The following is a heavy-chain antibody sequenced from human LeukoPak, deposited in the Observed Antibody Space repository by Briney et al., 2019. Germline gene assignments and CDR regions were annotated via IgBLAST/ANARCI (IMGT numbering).Heavy chain of an antibody. CDR2: ILYTGST. D-gene: IGHD3-22*01. CDR1: GGSISSYY. CDR3: ARSSYPDSSSLLGSY. V-gene: IGHV4-59*01. Sequence: SETLSLTCTVSGGSISSYYWSWIRHPAGKGLEWIGYILYTGSTNYTPSVRGRVTISVDTSKNHFSLKLSSVTAADTAVYYCARSSYPDSSSLLGSYWGQGTLVTVSS. J-gene: IGHJ4*02.